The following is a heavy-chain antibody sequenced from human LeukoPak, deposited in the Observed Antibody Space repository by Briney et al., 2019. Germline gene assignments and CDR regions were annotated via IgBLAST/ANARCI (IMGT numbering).Heavy chain of an antibody. J-gene: IGHJ4*02. CDR2: INHSGST. CDR3: ARVAGYSSGWYATKRWFDY. Sequence: PGGSLRLSCAVSGFTFRNYWMTWVRQAPGKGLEWIGEINHSGSTNYNPSLKSRVTISVDTSKNQFSLKLSSVTAADTAVYYCARVAGYSSGWYATKRWFDYWGQGTLVTVSS. D-gene: IGHD6-19*01. V-gene: IGHV4-34*01. CDR1: GFTFRNYW.